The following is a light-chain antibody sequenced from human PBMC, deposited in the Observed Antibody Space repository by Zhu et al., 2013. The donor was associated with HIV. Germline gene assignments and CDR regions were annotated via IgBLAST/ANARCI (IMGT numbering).Light chain of an antibody. CDR2: DVS. Sequence: QSALTQPASVSGSPGQSITISCTATSSDVGGYNYVSWYQQHPGKAPKLMIYDVSNRPSGVSNRFSGSKSGNTASLTISGLQAEDEGDYYCSSYTINTLQLFGGGTKVTVL. CDR1: SSDVGGYNY. V-gene: IGLV2-14*01. CDR3: SSYTINTLQL. J-gene: IGLJ3*02.